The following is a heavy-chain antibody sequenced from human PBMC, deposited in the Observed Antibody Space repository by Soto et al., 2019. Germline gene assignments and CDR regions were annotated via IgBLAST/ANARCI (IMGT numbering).Heavy chain of an antibody. CDR1: GYTFTSYD. CDR3: ARGDNFYYGMDV. Sequence: QVQLVQSGAEVKKPGASVKVSCKASGYTFTSYDINWVRQATGQGLEWMGWMNPNSGNTGYAQKFQGRVTMTRNTSITTAYMERSSLRSEDTAVYYCARGDNFYYGMDVWGQGTTVTVSS. D-gene: IGHD3-9*01. CDR2: MNPNSGNT. V-gene: IGHV1-8*01. J-gene: IGHJ6*02.